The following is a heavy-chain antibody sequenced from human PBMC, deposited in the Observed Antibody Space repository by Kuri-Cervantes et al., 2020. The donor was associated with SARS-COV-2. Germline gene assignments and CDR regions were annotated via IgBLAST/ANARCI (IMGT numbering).Heavy chain of an antibody. CDR3: ARDPTPYYDFWSGSYYFDY. V-gene: IGHV1-46*01. CDR2: INPSGGST. Sequence: ASVKVSCKTSGGTFTSYHMHWVRQAPGQGLEWMGIINPSGGSTSYAQKFQGRVTMTRDTSTSTVYMELSSLRSEDTAVYYCARDPTPYYDFWSGSYYFDYWGQGTLVTVSS. CDR1: GGTFTSYH. J-gene: IGHJ4*02. D-gene: IGHD3-3*01.